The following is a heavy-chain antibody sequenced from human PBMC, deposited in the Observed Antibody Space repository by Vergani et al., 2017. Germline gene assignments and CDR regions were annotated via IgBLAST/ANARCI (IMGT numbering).Heavy chain of an antibody. CDR1: GDSVSSNSAA. CDR2: TYYRSKWFN. V-gene: IGHV6-1*01. D-gene: IGHD3-3*01. Sequence: QVQLQQSGPGLVKPSQTLSLTCAISGDSVSSNSAAWNWIRQSPSRGLEWLGRTYYRSKWFNDYAVSVKSRITINPDTSKNQFSLQLNSVTPEDTAVYYCARYPRDYYDFWSGTDVWGKGTTVTVSS. J-gene: IGHJ6*04. CDR3: ARYPRDYYDFWSGTDV.